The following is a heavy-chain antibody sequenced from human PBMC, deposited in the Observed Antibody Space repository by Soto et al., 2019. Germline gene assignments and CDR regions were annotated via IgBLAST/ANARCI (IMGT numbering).Heavy chain of an antibody. Sequence: QVHLVQSGLEVKKPGASVSVSCRASGSTLTSYGISWVRQAPGQGFEWMGWISVNNGNTQYAQKFKGRVSMTTDTSTATVYMVLRSLRSDDTAVYYCARDGSYDSSDNWVGDSALEMWGQGTMVTVSS. V-gene: IGHV1-18*01. CDR2: ISVNNGNT. CDR3: ARDGSYDSSDNWVGDSALEM. J-gene: IGHJ3*02. D-gene: IGHD3-22*01. CDR1: GSTLTSYG.